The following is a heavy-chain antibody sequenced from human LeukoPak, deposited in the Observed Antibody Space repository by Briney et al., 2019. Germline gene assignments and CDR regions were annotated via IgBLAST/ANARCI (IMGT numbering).Heavy chain of an antibody. CDR3: ARHGLGYCSGGSCYRGWDYYYCYGMDV. Sequence: SETLSLTCTVSGGSISSYYWSWIRQPPGKGLEWIGYIYYSGSTNYNPSLKSRVTISVDTSKNQFSLKLSSVTAADTAVYYCARHGLGYCSGGSCYRGWDYYYCYGMDVWGQGTTVTVSS. D-gene: IGHD2-15*01. CDR2: IYYSGST. J-gene: IGHJ6*02. V-gene: IGHV4-59*08. CDR1: GGSISSYY.